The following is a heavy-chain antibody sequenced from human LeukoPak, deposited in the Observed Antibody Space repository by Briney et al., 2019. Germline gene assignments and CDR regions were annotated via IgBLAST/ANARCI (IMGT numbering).Heavy chain of an antibody. V-gene: IGHV5-51*01. CDR1: GYSFTSDW. D-gene: IGHD3-16*01. CDR3: ARQGGPNWFDP. J-gene: IGHJ5*02. CDR2: IYTGESDT. Sequence: GEALNISYEGSGYSFTSDWIGWVRAIPGKVLGWRGIIYTGESDTRYRPSLQGEVTTSADKSISTAYLQWSSLKASDTAMYYCARQGGPNWFDPWGQGTLVTVSS.